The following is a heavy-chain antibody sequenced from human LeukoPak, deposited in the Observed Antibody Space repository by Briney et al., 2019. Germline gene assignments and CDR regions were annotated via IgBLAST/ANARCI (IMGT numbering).Heavy chain of an antibody. V-gene: IGHV4-30-4*01. J-gene: IGHJ4*02. CDR2: IYYSGST. D-gene: IGHD6-13*01. CDR1: GGSLSSGDYY. CDR3: ARAPLSAAFDY. Sequence: SETLSLTCTVSGGSLSSGDYYWSWIRQPPGKGLEWIGYIYYSGSTYYNPSLKSRVTISVDTSKNQFSLKLSSVTAADTAVYYCARAPLSAAFDYWGQGTLVTVSS.